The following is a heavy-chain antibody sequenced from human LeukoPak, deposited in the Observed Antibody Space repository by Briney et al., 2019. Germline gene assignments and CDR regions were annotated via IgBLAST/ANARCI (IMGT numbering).Heavy chain of an antibody. CDR1: GFTFNSYG. Sequence: PGGSLRLSCAASGFTFNSYGMHWVRQAPGKGLEWVAAIWYDGSNEYYADSVKGRFTISRDNSKNTLCLRMNSLRAEDTSVYYCARDSGIYSDLDYWGQGTLVTVSS. D-gene: IGHD1-26*01. CDR2: IWYDGSNE. CDR3: ARDSGIYSDLDY. V-gene: IGHV3-33*01. J-gene: IGHJ4*02.